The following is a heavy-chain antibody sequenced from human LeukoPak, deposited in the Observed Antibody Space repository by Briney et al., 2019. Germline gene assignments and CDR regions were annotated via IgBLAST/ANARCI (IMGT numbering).Heavy chain of an antibody. D-gene: IGHD3-22*01. J-gene: IGHJ6*02. CDR2: ISYDGSNK. Sequence: GGSLRLSCAASGFTFSSYGMHWVRQAPGKGLEWVAVISYDGSNKYYADSVKGRFTISRDNSKNTLYLQMNSLRAEDTAVYYCAAESGYYDYYYYYGMDVWGQGTTVTVSS. CDR3: AAESGYYDYYYYYGMDV. V-gene: IGHV3-30*03. CDR1: GFTFSSYG.